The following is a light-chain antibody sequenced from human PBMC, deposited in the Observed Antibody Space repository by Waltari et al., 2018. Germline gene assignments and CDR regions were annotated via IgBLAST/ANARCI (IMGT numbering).Light chain of an antibody. V-gene: IGLV3-1*01. CDR1: TLGNRN. CDR3: QTWDRNTAV. J-gene: IGLJ2*01. Sequence: SYEVTQPPSVSVSPGQTATITCSGNTLGNRNVYLYQQKSGLSPVLVMHEDRLRPSRFPRHCFGSNSANTPTLTISGTQFMDEADYHCQTWDRNTAVFGGGTKLTVL. CDR2: EDR.